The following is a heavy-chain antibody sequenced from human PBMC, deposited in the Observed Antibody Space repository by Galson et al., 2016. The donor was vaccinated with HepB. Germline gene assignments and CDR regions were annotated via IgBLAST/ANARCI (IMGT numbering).Heavy chain of an antibody. Sequence: DPLSLTCTASGDSLSNVGRHWGWFRQSPGMGLQYIWSIHSSGTSYYNPSLSRRVSVSADTARNQFFLILTSVSAADTAISYCVRLGTAAAVASRRGVAYWSQGTRVTVSS. CDR3: VRLGTAAAVASRRGVAY. J-gene: IGHJ4*02. D-gene: IGHD3-10*01. CDR2: IHSSGTS. CDR1: GDSLSNVGRH. V-gene: IGHV4-39*01.